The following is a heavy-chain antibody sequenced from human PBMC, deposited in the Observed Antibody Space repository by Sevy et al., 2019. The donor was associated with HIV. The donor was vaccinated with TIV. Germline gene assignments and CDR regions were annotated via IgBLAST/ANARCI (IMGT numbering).Heavy chain of an antibody. V-gene: IGHV3-23*01. CDR3: ANAGEYYDSSGYSTLDY. CDR2: ISGSGGST. Sequence: GGSLRLSCAASGFTFSSYAMSWVRQAPGKGLEWVSAISGSGGSTYYADSVKGRFTISRDNSKNTLYLQMNSLRAEDTAVYYCANAGEYYDSSGYSTLDYWGQGTLVTVSS. D-gene: IGHD3-22*01. CDR1: GFTFSSYA. J-gene: IGHJ4*02.